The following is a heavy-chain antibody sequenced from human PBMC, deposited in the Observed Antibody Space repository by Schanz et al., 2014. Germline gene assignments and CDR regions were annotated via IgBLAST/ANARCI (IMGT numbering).Heavy chain of an antibody. CDR1: GFTFSDYY. CDR2: ISGSGGST. CDR3: ARGREVVAKIFDV. J-gene: IGHJ3*01. Sequence: VQLLESGGALVQPGGSLRLSCAASGFTFSDYYMTWIRQAPGKGLEWVSGISGSGGSTYDADSVKGRVTISRDNAKNSLYLQMNGLRAEDTGVYYCARGREVVAKIFDVWGQGTMVTVSS. V-gene: IGHV3-11*04. D-gene: IGHD3-22*01.